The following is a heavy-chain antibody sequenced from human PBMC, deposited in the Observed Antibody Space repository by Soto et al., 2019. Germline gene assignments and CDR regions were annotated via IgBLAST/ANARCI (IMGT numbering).Heavy chain of an antibody. D-gene: IGHD3-10*02. V-gene: IGHV4-34*01. CDR3: ERKTYYYVPFMDV. J-gene: IGHJ6*02. Sequence: SETLSLTCAVYGGSFSGYYWSWIRQPPGKGLEWIGEINHSGSTNYNPSLKSRVTISVDTSKNQFSLKLSSVTAADTAVYYCERKTYYYVPFMDVWGQGTTVTVSS. CDR2: INHSGST. CDR1: GGSFSGYY.